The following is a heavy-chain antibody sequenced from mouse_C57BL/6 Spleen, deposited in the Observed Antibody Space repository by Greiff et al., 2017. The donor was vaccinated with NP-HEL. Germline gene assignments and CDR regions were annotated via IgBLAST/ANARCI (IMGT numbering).Heavy chain of an antibody. CDR3: AQGLAFMVPYFDY. CDR2: INPNNGGT. V-gene: IGHV1-26*01. D-gene: IGHD2-2*01. Sequence: EVQLQQSGPELVKPGASVKISCKASGYTFTDYYMNWVKQSHGKSLEWIGDINPNNGGTSYNQKFKGKATLTVDKSSSTAYMELRSLTSEVSAVYYCAQGLAFMVPYFDYWGQGTTLTVSS. J-gene: IGHJ2*01. CDR1: GYTFTDYY.